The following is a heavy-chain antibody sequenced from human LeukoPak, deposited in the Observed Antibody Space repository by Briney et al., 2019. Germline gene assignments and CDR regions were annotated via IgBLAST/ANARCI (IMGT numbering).Heavy chain of an antibody. V-gene: IGHV4-39*07. CDR2: VSYSGST. CDR1: GGSISSSSYY. J-gene: IGHJ1*01. Sequence: PSETLSLTCIVSGGSISSSSYYWGWIRQPPGKGLEWIGSVSYSGSTHYKPSLKSRVTISVDTSKNQFSLKLSSVTAADTAVYYCARVDTNYYGSGSYYNEYFQHWGQGTLVTVSS. CDR3: ARVDTNYYGSGSYYNEYFQH. D-gene: IGHD3-10*01.